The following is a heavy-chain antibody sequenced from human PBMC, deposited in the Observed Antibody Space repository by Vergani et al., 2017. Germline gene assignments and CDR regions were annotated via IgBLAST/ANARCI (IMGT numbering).Heavy chain of an antibody. CDR3: AILLGTAMAHNWFDP. Sequence: QVQLQESGPGLVKPSETLSLTCTVSGGSISSYYWSWIRQPPGKGLEWIGYIYYSGSTNHNPSLKSRVTISVDTSKNQFSLKLSSVTAADTAVYYCAILLGTAMAHNWFDPWGQGTLVTVSS. V-gene: IGHV4-59*01. CDR2: IYYSGST. J-gene: IGHJ5*02. D-gene: IGHD5-18*01. CDR1: GGSISSYY.